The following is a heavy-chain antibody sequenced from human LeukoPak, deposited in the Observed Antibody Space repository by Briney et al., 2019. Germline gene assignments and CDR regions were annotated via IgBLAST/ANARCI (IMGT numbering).Heavy chain of an antibody. CDR1: GYTFTSYY. V-gene: IGHV1-8*02. D-gene: IGHD3-22*01. CDR2: MNPNSGNT. J-gene: IGHJ4*02. Sequence: ASVKVSCKASGYTFTSYYMHWVRQATGQGLEWMGWMNPNSGNTGYAQKFQGRVTMTRNTSISTAYMELSSLRSEDTAVYYCARMGYYYDSSGSDLDPFDYWGQGTLVTVSS. CDR3: ARMGYYYDSSGSDLDPFDY.